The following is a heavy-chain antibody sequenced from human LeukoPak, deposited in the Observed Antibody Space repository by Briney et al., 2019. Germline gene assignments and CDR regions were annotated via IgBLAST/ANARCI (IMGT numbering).Heavy chain of an antibody. CDR3: AREEVPQGFDY. J-gene: IGHJ4*02. Sequence: KFQGRVTITRDTSASTAYMELSSLRSEDTAVYYCAREEVPQGFDYWGQGTLVTVSS. V-gene: IGHV1-3*01.